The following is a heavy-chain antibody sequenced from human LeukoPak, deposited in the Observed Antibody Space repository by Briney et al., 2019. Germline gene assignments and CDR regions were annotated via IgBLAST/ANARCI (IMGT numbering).Heavy chain of an antibody. CDR1: GGSISSYY. CDR3: ARGRDYYGSGSYGGM. J-gene: IGHJ4*02. V-gene: IGHV4-59*12. Sequence: SETLSLTCTVSGGSISSYYWSWIRQPPGKGLEWIGEIYHSGSTNYNPSLKSRVTISVDKSKNQFSLKLSSVTAADTAVYYCARGRDYYGSGSYGGMWGQGTLVTVSS. D-gene: IGHD3-10*01. CDR2: IYHSGST.